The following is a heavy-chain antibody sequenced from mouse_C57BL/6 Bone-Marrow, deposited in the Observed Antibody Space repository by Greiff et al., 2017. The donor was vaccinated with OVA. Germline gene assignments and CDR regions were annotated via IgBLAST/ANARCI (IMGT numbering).Heavy chain of an antibody. V-gene: IGHV2-9-1*01. CDR3: ARKGRLWYFAY. Sequence: VKLMESGPGLVAPSQSLSITCTVSGFSLTSYAISWVRQPPGKGLEWLGVIWTGGGATYNSALKPRLSISTDNSKSQVFLKKNSLQTGDTARYYCARKGRLWYFAYWGQGTLVTVSA. CDR2: IWTGGGA. D-gene: IGHD2-1*01. CDR1: GFSLTSYA. J-gene: IGHJ3*01.